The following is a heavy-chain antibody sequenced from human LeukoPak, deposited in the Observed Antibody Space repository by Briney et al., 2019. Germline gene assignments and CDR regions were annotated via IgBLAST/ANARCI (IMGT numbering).Heavy chain of an antibody. CDR2: IKQDGSEK. Sequence: PGRSLRLSCAASGFTFSSYAMSWVRQAPGKGLEWVANIKQDGSEKYYVDSVKGRFTISRDNAKNSLYLQMNSLRAEDTAVYYCARDHVLGGSYYYYYYYGMDVWGQGTTVTVSS. CDR3: ARDHVLGGSYYYYYYYGMDV. CDR1: GFTFSSYA. D-gene: IGHD1-26*01. J-gene: IGHJ6*02. V-gene: IGHV3-7*01.